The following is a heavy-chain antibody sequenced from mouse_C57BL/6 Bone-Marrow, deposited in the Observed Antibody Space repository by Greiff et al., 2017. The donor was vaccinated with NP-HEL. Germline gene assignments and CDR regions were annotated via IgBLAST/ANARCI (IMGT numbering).Heavy chain of an antibody. Sequence: VKLQQPGAELVMPGASVKLSCKASGYTFTSYWMHWVKQRPGQGLEWIGEIDPSDSYTNYNQKFKGKSTLTVDKSSSTAYMQLSSLTSEDSAVYYCAAYYSNYAYAMDYWGQGTSVTVSS. CDR3: AAYYSNYAYAMDY. V-gene: IGHV1-69*01. D-gene: IGHD2-5*01. J-gene: IGHJ4*01. CDR1: GYTFTSYW. CDR2: IDPSDSYT.